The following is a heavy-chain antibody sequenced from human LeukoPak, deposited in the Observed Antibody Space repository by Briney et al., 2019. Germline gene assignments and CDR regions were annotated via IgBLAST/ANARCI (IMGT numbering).Heavy chain of an antibody. CDR3: ARAYGSGSPPDY. CDR2: INGDASST. V-gene: IGHV3-74*01. J-gene: IGHJ4*02. Sequence: GGSLRLSCAASGFTFSSYWMYWVRHPPGKGLMWVSRINGDASSTSYADSVQGRFTISRVNAKNTLYLQMNSLRAEDTAVYYCARAYGSGSPPDYWGRGTLVTVSS. CDR1: GFTFSSYW. D-gene: IGHD3-10*01.